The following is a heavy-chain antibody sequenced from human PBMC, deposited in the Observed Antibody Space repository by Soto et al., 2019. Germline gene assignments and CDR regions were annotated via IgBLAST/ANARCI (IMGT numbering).Heavy chain of an antibody. D-gene: IGHD6-13*01. J-gene: IGHJ4*02. CDR2: ISAYNGNT. CDR1: GGTFTSYG. V-gene: IGHV1-18*01. CDR3: ARGRQQLDPFDY. Sequence: ASVKVSSKASGGTFTSYGISGVRQAPGQGLEWMGWISAYNGNTNYAQKLQGRVTMTTDTSTSTAYMELRSLRSDDTAVYYCARGRQQLDPFDYWGQGTLVTVS.